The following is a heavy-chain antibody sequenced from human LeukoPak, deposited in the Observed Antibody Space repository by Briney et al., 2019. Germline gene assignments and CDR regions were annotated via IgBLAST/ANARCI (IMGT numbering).Heavy chain of an antibody. J-gene: IGHJ4*02. D-gene: IGHD3-22*01. Sequence: SVKVSCKASGYTFTSYYMHWVRQAPGQGLEWMGGIIPIFGTANYAQKFQGRVTITADESTSTAYMELSSLRSEDTAVYYCARGGRDDSSGYGLWGQGTLVTVSS. V-gene: IGHV1-69*13. CDR2: IIPIFGTA. CDR1: GYTFTSYY. CDR3: ARGGRDDSSGYGL.